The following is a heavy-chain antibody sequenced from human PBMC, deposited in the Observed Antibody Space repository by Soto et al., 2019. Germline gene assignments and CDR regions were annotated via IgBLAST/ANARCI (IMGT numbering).Heavy chain of an antibody. CDR3: ARDRGSDALDY. D-gene: IGHD3-16*01. V-gene: IGHV1-18*01. Sequence: QVQLVQSGAEVKKPGASVKVSCKASGYTFTSYGISWVRQAPGQGLEWMGWISANNGNTNYAQKLQGRVTMTTDTSTSTADMELRSLRSDDTAVDYCARDRGSDALDYWGQGTLVTVSS. CDR1: GYTFTSYG. CDR2: ISANNGNT. J-gene: IGHJ4*02.